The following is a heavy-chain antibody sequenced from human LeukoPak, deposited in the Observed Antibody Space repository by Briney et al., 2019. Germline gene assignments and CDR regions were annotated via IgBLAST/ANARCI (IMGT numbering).Heavy chain of an antibody. J-gene: IGHJ4*02. D-gene: IGHD3-10*01. Sequence: SETLSLTCSVSGGSISSSSYYWGWIRQPPGKGLEWIGSIYYGGSTYYNPSLKSRVTVSVDTSKNQFSLKLSSVTAADTAVYYCARTINTVRGAQLVFDYWGQGTLVTVSS. CDR2: IYYGGST. CDR3: ARTINTVRGAQLVFDY. V-gene: IGHV4-39*01. CDR1: GGSISSSSYY.